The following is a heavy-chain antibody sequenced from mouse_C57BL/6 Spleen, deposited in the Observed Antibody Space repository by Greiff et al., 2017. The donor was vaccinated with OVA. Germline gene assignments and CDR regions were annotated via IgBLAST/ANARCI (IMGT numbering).Heavy chain of an antibody. Sequence: EVMLVESGGGLVKPGGSLKLSCAASGFTFSDYGMHWVRQAPEKGLEWVAYISSGSSTIYYADTVKGRFTISRDNAKNTLFLQMTSLRSEDTAMYYCARGDILRHWYVDVWGTGTTVTVSS. J-gene: IGHJ1*03. CDR2: ISSGSSTI. CDR3: ARGDILRHWYVDV. V-gene: IGHV5-17*01. D-gene: IGHD1-2*01. CDR1: GFTFSDYG.